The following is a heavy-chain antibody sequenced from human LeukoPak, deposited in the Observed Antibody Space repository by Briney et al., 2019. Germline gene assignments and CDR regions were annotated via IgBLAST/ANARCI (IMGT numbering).Heavy chain of an antibody. CDR1: GGSMSSYY. V-gene: IGHV4-59*01. CDR2: IYYSGST. D-gene: IGHD3-22*01. J-gene: IGHJ5*02. Sequence: PSETLSLTCTVSGGSMSSYYWSWIRQPPGKGLEWIGNIYYSGSTNYNPSLKSRVTMSVDTSKNQFSLKLSSVTAADTAVYYCARAGTPITMIVVESNWFDPWGQGTLVTVPS. CDR3: ARAGTPITMIVVESNWFDP.